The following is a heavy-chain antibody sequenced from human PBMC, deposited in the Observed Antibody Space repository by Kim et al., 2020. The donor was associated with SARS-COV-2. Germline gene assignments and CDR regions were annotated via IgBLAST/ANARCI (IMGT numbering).Heavy chain of an antibody. Sequence: SETLSLTCTVSGGSVSSGSYYWSWIRQPPGKGLEWIGYIYYSGSTNYNPSLKSRVTISVDTSKNQFSLKLSSVTAADTAVYYCARGLIVVVPAAISYYFDYWGQGTLVTVSS. J-gene: IGHJ4*02. CDR1: GGSVSSGSYY. D-gene: IGHD2-2*02. CDR3: ARGLIVVVPAAISYYFDY. V-gene: IGHV4-61*01. CDR2: IYYSGST.